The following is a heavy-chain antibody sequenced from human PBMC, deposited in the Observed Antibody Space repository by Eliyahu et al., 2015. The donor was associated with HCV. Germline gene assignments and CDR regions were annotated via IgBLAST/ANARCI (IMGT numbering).Heavy chain of an antibody. CDR2: IIPIFGSA. D-gene: IGHD1-26*01. CDR1: GGTFNTHA. CDR3: ATDAGRQTVGGNYYYNTDV. V-gene: IGHV1-69*01. Sequence: QVLLVQSGAEVKKPGSSVKVSCKTSGGTFNTHAISWVRQAPGQGLXWLGGIIPIFGSAQYAQKFQGRVTITADESTTTAYMEVNRLSSEDTAIYFCATDAGRQTVGGNYYYNTDVWGQGTTVTVSS. J-gene: IGHJ6*03.